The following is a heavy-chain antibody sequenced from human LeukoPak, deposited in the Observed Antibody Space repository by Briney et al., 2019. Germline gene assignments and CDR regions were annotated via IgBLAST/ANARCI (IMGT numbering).Heavy chain of an antibody. CDR3: AKDLLHYYDSSGPFDY. CDR2: ISYDGSNK. Sequence: GGSLRLSCAASGFTFSSYGMHWVRQAPGKGLEGVAVISYDGSNKYYADSVKGRFTISRDNSENTLYLQMNSLRAEDTVVYYCAKDLLHYYDSSGPFDYWGQGTLVTVSS. V-gene: IGHV3-30*18. J-gene: IGHJ4*02. D-gene: IGHD3-22*01. CDR1: GFTFSSYG.